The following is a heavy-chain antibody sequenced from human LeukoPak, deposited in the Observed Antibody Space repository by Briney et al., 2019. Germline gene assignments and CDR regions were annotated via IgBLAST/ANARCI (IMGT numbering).Heavy chain of an antibody. CDR1: GYTFTSRG. V-gene: IGHV1-18*01. D-gene: IGHD2-15*01. J-gene: IGHJ4*02. CDR2: ISANSGNT. CDR3: ARDCVGGTCYNIY. Sequence: GASVKVSCKAFGYTFTSRGISWVRQAPGQGPEWMGWISANSGNTNYAQKFQGRVTMTTDTSTGTAYMELRSLRSDDTAVYYCARDCVGGTCYNIYWGQGTLVTVSS.